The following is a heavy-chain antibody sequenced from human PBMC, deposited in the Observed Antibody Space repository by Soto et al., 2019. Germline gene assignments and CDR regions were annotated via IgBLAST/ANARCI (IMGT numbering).Heavy chain of an antibody. J-gene: IGHJ5*02. V-gene: IGHV5-10-1*01. CDR1: GYTFTTFW. CDR3: ARLFRSTITCDSWFDP. CDR2: IDPRDSYV. D-gene: IGHD2-15*01. Sequence: HGESLKISCTGFGYTFTTFWISWVRQMPGKGLEWMGRIDPRDSYVNYSPSFQGHVTISLDKSISTAYLQWGSLKASDTAMYYCARLFRSTITCDSWFDPWGQGTLVTVSS.